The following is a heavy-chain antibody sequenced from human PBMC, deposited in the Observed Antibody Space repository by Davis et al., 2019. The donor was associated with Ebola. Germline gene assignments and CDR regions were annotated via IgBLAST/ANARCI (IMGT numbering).Heavy chain of an antibody. CDR1: GYSFSSYE. V-gene: IGHV1-8*01. J-gene: IGHJ6*02. CDR3: ARDPWGFNKGVLEYYGMDV. Sequence: ASVKVSCKTSGYSFSSYEINWVRQATGQGLEWVGWMIPYTGNTAYAQKFQGRVTMTTNTSMRTAYMELSSLKYDDTAIYYCARDPWGFNKGVLEYYGMDVWGQGIAVTVSS. D-gene: IGHD1-1*01. CDR2: MIPYTGNT.